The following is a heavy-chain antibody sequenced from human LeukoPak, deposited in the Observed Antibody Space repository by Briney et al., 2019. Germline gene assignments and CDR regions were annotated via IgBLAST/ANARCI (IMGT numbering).Heavy chain of an antibody. V-gene: IGHV4-34*01. CDR2: INHSGST. Sequence: SETLSLTCAVYGGSFSGYDWSWIRQPPGKGLEWIGEINHSGSTNYNPSLKSRVTISVDTSKYQLSLKLSSVTAADTAVYYCARVAKHYYDSSGNNWFDPWGQGTLVTVSS. J-gene: IGHJ5*02. CDR3: ARVAKHYYDSSGNNWFDP. D-gene: IGHD3-22*01. CDR1: GGSFSGYD.